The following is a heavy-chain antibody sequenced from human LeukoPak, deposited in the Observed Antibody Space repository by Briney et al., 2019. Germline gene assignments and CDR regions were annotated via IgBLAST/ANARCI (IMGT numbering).Heavy chain of an antibody. J-gene: IGHJ5*02. CDR1: GGSFSGYY. CDR3: ARETTVTTSLWFDP. V-gene: IGHV4-34*01. Sequence: SETLSLTCAVYGGSFSGYYWSWVRQPPGKGLEWIGSIYYSGSTYYNPSLKSRVTISVDTSKNQFSLKLSSVTAADTAVYYCARETTVTTSLWFDPWGQGTLVTVSS. CDR2: IYYSGST. D-gene: IGHD4-17*01.